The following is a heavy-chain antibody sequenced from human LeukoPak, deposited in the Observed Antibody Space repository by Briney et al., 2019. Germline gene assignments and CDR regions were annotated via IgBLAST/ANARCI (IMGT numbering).Heavy chain of an antibody. V-gene: IGHV3-48*01. D-gene: IGHD6-13*01. CDR3: VKDSGGYSSSSFGS. CDR1: GFTFSSYS. J-gene: IGHJ4*02. Sequence: PGGSLRLSCAASGFTFSSYSMNWVRQAQGKGLEWVSYISSSSSTIYYADSVKGRFTISRDNSKNTLSLQMNSLRAEDTAIYYCVKDSGGYSSSSFGSWGQGTLVTVSS. CDR2: ISSSSSTI.